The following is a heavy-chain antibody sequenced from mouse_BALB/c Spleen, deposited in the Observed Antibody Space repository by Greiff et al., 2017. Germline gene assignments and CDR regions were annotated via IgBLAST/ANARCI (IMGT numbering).Heavy chain of an antibody. CDR1: GYSITSDYA. J-gene: IGHJ2*01. Sequence: EVQLQQSGPGLVKPSQSLSLTCTVTGYSITSDYAWNWIRQFPGNKLEWMGYISYSGSTSYNPSLKSRISITRDTSKNQFFLQLNSVTTEDTATYYCAREGYWGQGTTLTVSS. V-gene: IGHV3-2*02. CDR2: ISYSGST. CDR3: AREGY.